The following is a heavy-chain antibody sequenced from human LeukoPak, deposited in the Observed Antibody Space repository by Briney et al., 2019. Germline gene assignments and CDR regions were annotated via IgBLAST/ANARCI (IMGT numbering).Heavy chain of an antibody. V-gene: IGHV1-8*01. J-gene: IGHJ5*02. CDR2: MNPNSGNT. CDR3: AGGGYCSSTSCPDWFDP. D-gene: IGHD2-2*01. Sequence: ASVKVSCKASGYTFTSYDINWVRQATGQGLEWMGWMNPNSGNTGYAQKFQGRVTMTRNTSISTAYMELSSLRSEDTAVYYCAGGGYCSSTSCPDWFDPWGQGTLVTVSS. CDR1: GYTFTSYD.